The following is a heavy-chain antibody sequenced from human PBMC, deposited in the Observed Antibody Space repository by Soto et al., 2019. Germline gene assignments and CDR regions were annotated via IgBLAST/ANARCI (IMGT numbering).Heavy chain of an antibody. D-gene: IGHD6-13*01. CDR2: IDYRGST. CDR3: VRGVIH. Sequence: QVQLQESGPGLVKPSQTLSLTCTVSGGFISSGGYYWSWIRQHPGKGLEWIGYIDYRGSTDYSPSLKGRVTISLDTSKNQFSLKLSSVTAADTAVYFCVRGVIHWGLGTLVTVSS. V-gene: IGHV4-31*03. CDR1: GGFISSGGYY. J-gene: IGHJ4*02.